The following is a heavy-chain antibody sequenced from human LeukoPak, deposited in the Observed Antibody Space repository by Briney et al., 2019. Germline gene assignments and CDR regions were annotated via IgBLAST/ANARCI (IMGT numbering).Heavy chain of an antibody. CDR1: GGSFSGYY. J-gene: IGHJ4*02. CDR3: ARGSIHCSSTSCYNTYFDY. D-gene: IGHD2-2*02. CDR2: INHSGST. V-gene: IGHV4-34*01. Sequence: SETLSLTCAVYGGSFSGYYWSWIRQPPGKRLEWIGEINHSGSTNYNPSLKSRVTISVDTSKNQFSLKLSSVTAADTAVYYCARGSIHCSSTSCYNTYFDYWGQGTLVTVSS.